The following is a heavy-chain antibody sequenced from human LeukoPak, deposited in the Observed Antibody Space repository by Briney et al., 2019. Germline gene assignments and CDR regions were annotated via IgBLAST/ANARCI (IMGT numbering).Heavy chain of an antibody. CDR3: ARFSYYDSGGTYFDY. D-gene: IGHD3-22*01. J-gene: IGHJ4*02. V-gene: IGHV3-66*01. CDR1: GFTFSSYD. CDR2: IYSGGST. Sequence: GGSLRLSCAASGFTFSSYDMAWVRQAPGKGLEWVSVIYSGGSTYYADSVKGRVTISRDNSKNTLHLQMNSLRAEDTAVYYCARFSYYDSGGTYFDYWGQGTLVTVSS.